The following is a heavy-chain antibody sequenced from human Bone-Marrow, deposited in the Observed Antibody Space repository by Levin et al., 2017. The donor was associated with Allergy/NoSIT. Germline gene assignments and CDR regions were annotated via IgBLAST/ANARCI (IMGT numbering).Heavy chain of an antibody. V-gene: IGHV3-23*01. CDR2: ITGNGVFT. CDR3: AKGVTTGNSEGDY. D-gene: IGHD4-17*01. J-gene: IGHJ4*02. Sequence: GGSLRLSCAASGFTFSNYAMGWVRQAPGKGLDWVASITGNGVFTFYANSVKGRFAVSRDNFKNTLYLDMDSLRAEDTARYYCAKGVTTGNSEGDYWGQGTLVTVSS. CDR1: GFTFSNYA.